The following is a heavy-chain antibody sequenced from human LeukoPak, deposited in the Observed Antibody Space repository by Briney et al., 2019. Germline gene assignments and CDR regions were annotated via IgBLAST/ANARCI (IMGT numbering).Heavy chain of an antibody. Sequence: SETLSLTCTVSGGSISSYYWSWIRQPPGKGLEWIGYIYYRGSTNFNTSLKSRVTISVDTSKNQFSLKLSSVTAADTAVYYCARDHGVVVAATGLFYYYGMDVWAQGTTVTVSS. CDR3: ARDHGVVVAATGLFYYYGMDV. CDR1: GGSISSYY. D-gene: IGHD2-15*01. CDR2: IYYRGST. V-gene: IGHV4-59*01. J-gene: IGHJ6*02.